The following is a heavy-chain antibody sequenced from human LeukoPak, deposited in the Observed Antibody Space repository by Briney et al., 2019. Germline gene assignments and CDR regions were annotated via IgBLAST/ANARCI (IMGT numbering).Heavy chain of an antibody. V-gene: IGHV3-7*04. J-gene: IGHJ4*02. CDR2: INQDGSEK. CDR1: GLTFSSYS. CDR3: ARAVYGYFDF. Sequence: GGSLRLSCAASGLTFSSYSMNWVRQAPGKGLEWVANINQDGSEKYYVDSVKGRFTISRDNAKNSQYLQMSSLRAEDTAVYYCARAVYGYFDFWGQGILLTVSS. D-gene: IGHD5-18*01.